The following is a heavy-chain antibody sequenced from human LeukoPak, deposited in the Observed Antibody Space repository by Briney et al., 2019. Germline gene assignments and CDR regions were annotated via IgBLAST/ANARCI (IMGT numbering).Heavy chain of an antibody. J-gene: IGHJ3*02. Sequence: GASAKVSCKASGYTFTGYYMHWVRQAPGQGLEWMGWINPNSGGTNNAQKVQGRGTMTQDTSISTAYMELSRLRSDDTAVYYCACLVDIAAAGDGAFDIWGQGAMVTVSS. CDR1: GYTFTGYY. CDR3: ACLVDIAAAGDGAFDI. CDR2: INPNSGGT. D-gene: IGHD6-13*01. V-gene: IGHV1-2*02.